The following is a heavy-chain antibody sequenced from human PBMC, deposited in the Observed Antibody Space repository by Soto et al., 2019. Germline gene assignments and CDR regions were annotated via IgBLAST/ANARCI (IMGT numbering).Heavy chain of an antibody. Sequence: PGGSLRLSCVGSDFSLSGVYMSWVRQAPGKGLEWLSFISMSGSYKTYAASVEGRFTISRDNVKNILYLQMDSLRVEDTAVYYCASRGHCSNGQCHPFDYWGQGTQVTVSS. D-gene: IGHD2-8*01. CDR2: ISMSGSYK. V-gene: IGHV3-11*06. J-gene: IGHJ4*02. CDR3: ASRGHCSNGQCHPFDY. CDR1: DFSLSGVY.